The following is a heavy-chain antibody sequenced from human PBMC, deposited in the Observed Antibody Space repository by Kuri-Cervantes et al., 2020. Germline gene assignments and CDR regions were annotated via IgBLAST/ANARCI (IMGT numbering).Heavy chain of an antibody. CDR2: ISDSGGST. D-gene: IGHD3-10*01. CDR1: GFIFTNYA. J-gene: IGHJ6*03. Sequence: GESLKISCVASGFIFTNYAMIWVRQAPGKGLEWVSVISDSGGSTYYADSVKGRFTISRDNSKNTLYLQVNSLRAEDTAVYYCTTDLGGGELYYYYYMDVWGKGTTVTVSS. CDR3: TTDLGGGELYYYYYMDV. V-gene: IGHV3-23*01.